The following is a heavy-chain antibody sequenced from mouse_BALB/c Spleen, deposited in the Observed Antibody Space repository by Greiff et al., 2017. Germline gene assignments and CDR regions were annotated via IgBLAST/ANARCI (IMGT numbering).Heavy chain of an antibody. D-gene: IGHD2-4*01. CDR1: GFNIKDYY. V-gene: IGHV14-4*02. J-gene: IGHJ3*01. CDR2: IDPENGDT. Sequence: VQLQQSGAELVRSGASVKLSCTASGFNIKDYYMHWVKQRPEQGLEWIGWIDPENGDTEYAPKFQGKATMTADTSSNTAYLQLSSLTSEDTAVYYCARREYDYDVAWFAYWGQGTLVTVSA. CDR3: ARREYDYDVAWFAY.